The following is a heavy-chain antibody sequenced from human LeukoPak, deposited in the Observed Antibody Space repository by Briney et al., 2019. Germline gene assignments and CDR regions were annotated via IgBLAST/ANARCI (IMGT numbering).Heavy chain of an antibody. D-gene: IGHD6-19*01. CDR2: IYPGNSNT. CDR3: ATGAVAGQDVFDY. CDR1: GDSFSSYW. Sequence: GESLKISCKASGDSFSSYWIAWVRQMPGKGLEWMGIIYPGNSNTRYNPSFQGQVIISADQSISTAFLQWSSLKASDSAMFYCATGAVAGQDVFDYWGQGTLVTVSS. V-gene: IGHV5-51*01. J-gene: IGHJ4*02.